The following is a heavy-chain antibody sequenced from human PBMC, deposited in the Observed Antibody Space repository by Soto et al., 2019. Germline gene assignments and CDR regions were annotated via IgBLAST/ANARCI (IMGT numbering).Heavy chain of an antibody. Sequence: SETLSLTCTVSGGSISSSSYYWGWIRQPPGKGLEWIGSIYYSGSTYYNPSLKSRVTISVDTSKNQFSLKLSSVTAADTAVYYCASLFTDILTGYSPHYYYGMDVWGQGTTVTVSS. V-gene: IGHV4-39*01. CDR3: ASLFTDILTGYSPHYYYGMDV. D-gene: IGHD3-9*01. CDR2: IYYSGST. J-gene: IGHJ6*02. CDR1: GGSISSSSYY.